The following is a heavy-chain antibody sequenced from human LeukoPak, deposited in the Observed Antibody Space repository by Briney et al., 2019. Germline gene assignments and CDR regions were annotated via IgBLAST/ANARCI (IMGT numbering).Heavy chain of an antibody. D-gene: IGHD5-18*01. CDR2: VFDSGRT. V-gene: IGHV4-59*11. CDR3: TTIKRGDIFGYFDF. CDR1: GGSITTHH. J-gene: IGHJ4*02. Sequence: SETLSLTCTVSGGSITTHHWNWIRQTPGKGLEWIGDVFDSGRTKVNPSLKSRVNLSADTSKNQLSLRLSSVTAADTAMYYCTTIKRGDIFGYFDFWGQGRLVTVCS.